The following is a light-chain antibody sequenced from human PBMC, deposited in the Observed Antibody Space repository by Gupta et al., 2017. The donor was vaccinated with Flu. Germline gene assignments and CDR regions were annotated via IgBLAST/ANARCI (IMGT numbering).Light chain of an antibody. J-gene: IGLJ1*01. CDR3: SSYTSSSTYV. CDR1: SSDVGGYNH. CDR2: EVT. V-gene: IGLV2-14*01. Sequence: QSALTQPASVSGSPGQSITISCTGTSSDVGGYNHVSWYQQHPGKAPKLMIYEVTNRPSGFSDRFSGSKSGSTASLTISGRQAEDEADYYCSSYTSSSTYVFGTGTKVTVL.